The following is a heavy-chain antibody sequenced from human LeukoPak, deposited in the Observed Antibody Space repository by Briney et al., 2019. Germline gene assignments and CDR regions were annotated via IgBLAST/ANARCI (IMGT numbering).Heavy chain of an antibody. V-gene: IGHV1-18*01. Sequence: ASVKVSCKASGYTCTSYGISWVRQAPGQGLEWMGWISAYNGNTNYAQKLQGRVTMTTDTSTSTAYMELRSLRSDDTAVYYCARGNVHSGYDYVPREFDYWGQGTLVTVSP. D-gene: IGHD5-12*01. J-gene: IGHJ4*02. CDR2: ISAYNGNT. CDR1: GYTCTSYG. CDR3: ARGNVHSGYDYVPREFDY.